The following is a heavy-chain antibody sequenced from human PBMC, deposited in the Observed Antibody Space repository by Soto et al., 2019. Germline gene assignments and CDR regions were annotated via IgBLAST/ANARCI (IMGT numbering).Heavy chain of an antibody. Sequence: ASVKVSCKASGYTFTSYYMHWVRQAPGQGLEWMGIINPSGGSTSYAQKFQGRVTMTRDTSTSTVYMELSSLRSEDTAVYYCAKNVGSGKHYYYYYMDVWGKGTTVTVSS. V-gene: IGHV1-46*03. CDR2: INPSGGST. CDR1: GYTFTSYY. J-gene: IGHJ6*03. CDR3: AKNVGSGKHYYYYYMDV. D-gene: IGHD3-10*01.